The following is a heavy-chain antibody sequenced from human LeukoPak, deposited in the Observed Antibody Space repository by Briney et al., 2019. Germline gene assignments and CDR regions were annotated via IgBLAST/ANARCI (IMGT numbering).Heavy chain of an antibody. Sequence: GGSLRLSCAASGFTFSSYAMHWVRQAPGKGLEWVTVISYDGSNESYADSVKGRFTISRDNSKNTLYLQMNSLRAEDTAVYYCARSPLHWQHRGFDYWGQGTLVTVSS. CDR3: ARSPLHWQHRGFDY. CDR2: ISYDGSNE. J-gene: IGHJ4*02. CDR1: GFTFSSYA. V-gene: IGHV3-30*04. D-gene: IGHD6-13*01.